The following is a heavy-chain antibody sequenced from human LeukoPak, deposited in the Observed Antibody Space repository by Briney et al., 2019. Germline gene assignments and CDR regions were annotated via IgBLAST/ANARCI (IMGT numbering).Heavy chain of an antibody. CDR2: IYYSGTN. V-gene: IGHV4-39*07. J-gene: IGHJ4*02. CDR3: ARAVMVAVAGGRFDY. D-gene: IGHD6-19*01. Sequence: SETLSLTCTVSSGSISNGGYYWVWIRQPPGKGLEWIGSIYYSGTNYYNPSLTSRVTISVDTSNNQFSLKLTSVTAADTAVYYCARAVMVAVAGGRFDYWGQETLVTVSS. CDR1: SGSISNGGYY.